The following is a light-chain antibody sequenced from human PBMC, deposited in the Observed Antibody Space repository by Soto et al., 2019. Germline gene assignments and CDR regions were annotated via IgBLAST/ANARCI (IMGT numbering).Light chain of an antibody. CDR1: QSVSSY. CDR2: DAS. J-gene: IGKJ5*01. CDR3: QQRSNWPRIT. Sequence: EIVMTQSPATLSVSPGERVTLSYRASQSVSSYLAWYQQKPGQAPRLLIYDASTRATGIPARFSGSGSGTDFTLTISSLEPEDFAVYYCQQRSNWPRITFGQGTRLEIK. V-gene: IGKV3-11*01.